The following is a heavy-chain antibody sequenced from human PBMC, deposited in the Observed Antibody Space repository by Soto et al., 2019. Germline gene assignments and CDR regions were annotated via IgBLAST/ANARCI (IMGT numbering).Heavy chain of an antibody. CDR2: ISGSGDKT. V-gene: IGHV3-23*01. Sequence: EVQLLQSGGGLAQPGTSLRLSGAASGFTFKYYAMTWVRQAPGKGLEWVSTISGSGDKTDYADSVKGRFRVSRDNSKDTLYLQMDSLRADDTALYYCARESKWYGGQYFQDWGQGTRVTVSS. CDR1: GFTFKYYA. CDR3: ARESKWYGGQYFQD. D-gene: IGHD2-8*01. J-gene: IGHJ1*01.